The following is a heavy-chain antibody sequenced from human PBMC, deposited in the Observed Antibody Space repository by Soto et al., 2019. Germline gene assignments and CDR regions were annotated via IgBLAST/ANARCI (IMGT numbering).Heavy chain of an antibody. Sequence: EVQLVESGGGLVQPGRSLRLSCAASGFTFADYAMHWVRQAPGKGLEWVSGISWNSGTIGYAASVQGRFTISRDNAKNSLYLQMSSLGPEDTAVYYCTREALGFDPWGQGSLVTVSS. J-gene: IGHJ5*02. CDR1: GFTFADYA. CDR3: TREALGFDP. V-gene: IGHV3-9*01. CDR2: ISWNSGTI.